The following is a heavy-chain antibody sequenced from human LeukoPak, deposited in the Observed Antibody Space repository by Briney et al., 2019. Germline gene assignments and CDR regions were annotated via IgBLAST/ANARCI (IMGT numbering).Heavy chain of an antibody. CDR3: AREDRHMNWFDP. CDR2: IIPTFGTA. CDR1: GGTFDKYS. V-gene: IGHV1-69*13. J-gene: IGHJ5*02. Sequence: SVKVSCKASGGTFDKYSINWVRQAPGQGLEWMGGIIPTFGTANYQQRFQGRVTITADESTSTAYMSLSSLRFDDTAVYYCAREDRHMNWFDPWGQGTLVTVSS.